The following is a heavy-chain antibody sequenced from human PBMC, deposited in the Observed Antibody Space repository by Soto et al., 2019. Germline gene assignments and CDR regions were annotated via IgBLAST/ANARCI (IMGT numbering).Heavy chain of an antibody. V-gene: IGHV1-46*01. CDR3: ARGQEYPLYDILTGWSPGSYYYGMAV. D-gene: IGHD3-9*01. J-gene: IGHJ6*02. Sequence: GASVKVSCKASGYTFTSYYMHWVRLAPGQGLEWMGIINPSGGSTSYAQKFQGRVTMTRDTSTSTVYMELSSLRSEDTAVYYCARGQEYPLYDILTGWSPGSYYYGMAVRGQGTTVTVSS. CDR1: GYTFTSYY. CDR2: INPSGGST.